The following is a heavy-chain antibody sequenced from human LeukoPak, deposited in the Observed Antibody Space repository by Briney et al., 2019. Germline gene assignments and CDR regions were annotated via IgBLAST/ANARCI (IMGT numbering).Heavy chain of an antibody. CDR1: GYTFTGYY. D-gene: IGHD1-26*01. CDR2: INPNSGGT. Sequence: EASVKVSCKASGYTFTGYYMHWVRQAPGQGLEWMGWINPNSGGTNYAQKFQGRVTMTRDTSISTAYMELSRLRSDDTAVYYCARDPDYTGSYGWFDPWGQGTLVTVSS. CDR3: ARDPDYTGSYGWFDP. V-gene: IGHV1-2*02. J-gene: IGHJ5*02.